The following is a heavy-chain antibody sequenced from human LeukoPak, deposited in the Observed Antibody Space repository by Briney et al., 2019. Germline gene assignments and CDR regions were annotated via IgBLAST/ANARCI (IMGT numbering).Heavy chain of an antibody. V-gene: IGHV4-39*01. J-gene: IGHJ4*02. Sequence: PSETLSLTCTVSGGSISSSSYYWGWIRQPPGKGLEWIGGIYYSGSTYYNPSLKSRVTISVDTSKNQFSLKLSSVTAADTAVYYCARGRGYIDYWGQGTLVTVSS. CDR2: IYYSGST. CDR3: ARGRGYIDY. D-gene: IGHD5-12*01. CDR1: GGSISSSSYY.